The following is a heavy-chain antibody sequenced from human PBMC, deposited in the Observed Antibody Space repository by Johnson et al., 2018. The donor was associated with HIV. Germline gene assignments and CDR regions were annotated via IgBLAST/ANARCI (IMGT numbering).Heavy chain of an antibody. J-gene: IGHJ3*02. V-gene: IGHV3-30*04. CDR2: VSFDGIKK. D-gene: IGHD3-22*01. CDR1: GFTFSSYA. CDR3: AREDYHYDGSDHVLGAFDI. Sequence: QVLLVESGGGLVQPGRSLRLSCAASGFTFSSYAIHWVRQAPGKGLEWVALVSFDGIKKYYADSVKGRFTISRDNSKNTLYLQMNSLRAEDTAVYYYAREDYHYDGSDHVLGAFDIWGQGTMVTVSS.